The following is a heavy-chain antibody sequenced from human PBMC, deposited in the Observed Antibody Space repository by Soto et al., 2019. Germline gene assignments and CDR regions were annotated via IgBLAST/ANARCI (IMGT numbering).Heavy chain of an antibody. D-gene: IGHD6-19*01. Sequence: ASVKVSCKASGYTFTSYAMHWVRQAPGQRLEWMGWINAGNGNTKYSQKFQGRVTITRDTSASTAYMKLASVTAADTAVYYCARGVGGSGLNWFDPWGQGTLVTVSS. CDR2: INAGNGNT. CDR3: ARGVGGSGLNWFDP. CDR1: GYTFTSYA. J-gene: IGHJ5*02. V-gene: IGHV1-3*01.